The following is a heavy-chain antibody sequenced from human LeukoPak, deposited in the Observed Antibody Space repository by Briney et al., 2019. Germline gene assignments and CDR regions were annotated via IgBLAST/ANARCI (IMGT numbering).Heavy chain of an antibody. J-gene: IGHJ5*02. Sequence: ASVTVSCMASGYTFTGYYMHWVRQAPGQGLEWMGWINPNSGGTNYAQKFQGWVTMTRDTSISTAYMEQSRLRSDDTAVYYCARALYYYGSGSPGGWFDPWGQGTLVTVSS. CDR1: GYTFTGYY. CDR2: INPNSGGT. D-gene: IGHD3-10*01. CDR3: ARALYYYGSGSPGGWFDP. V-gene: IGHV1-2*04.